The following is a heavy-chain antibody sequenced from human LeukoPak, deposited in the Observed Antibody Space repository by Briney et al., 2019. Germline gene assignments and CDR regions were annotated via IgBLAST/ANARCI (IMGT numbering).Heavy chain of an antibody. CDR1: GFTFSSYW. J-gene: IGHJ5*02. CDR3: ARPADRGHYNWFDP. Sequence: GGSLRLSCAASGFTFSSYWMSWVRQAPGKGLEWVANINQDGSEKYFLDSVKGRFTISRDNAKNSVYLQMNSLRAEDTAVYYCARPADRGHYNWFDPWGQGTLVTVSS. V-gene: IGHV3-7*04. CDR2: INQDGSEK. D-gene: IGHD3-10*01.